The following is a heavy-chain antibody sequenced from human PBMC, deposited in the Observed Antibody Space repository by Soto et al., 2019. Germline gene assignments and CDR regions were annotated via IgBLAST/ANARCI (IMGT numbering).Heavy chain of an antibody. Sequence: GGSLRLSCTASQFTFSSYWMHWVLHTPWKGLVLVSRINSDGSSTSYADSVKGRFTISRDNAKNTLYLQMNSLRAEDTAVYYCARDSDYGGNQYYFEYWGQGTLVTVSS. CDR3: ARDSDYGGNQYYFEY. D-gene: IGHD4-17*01. CDR2: INSDGSST. V-gene: IGHV3-74*01. CDR1: QFTFSSYW. J-gene: IGHJ4*02.